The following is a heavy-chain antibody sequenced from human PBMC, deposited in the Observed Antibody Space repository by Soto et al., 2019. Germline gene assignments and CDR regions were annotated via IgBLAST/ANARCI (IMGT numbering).Heavy chain of an antibody. CDR3: ARSVSLNWSSGGLGFDP. Sequence: SETLSLTCTVSGDSISSDNNYWNWIRQPPGKGLEWIGNIYYSGSPHYNPSLKSRVTISVDTSKNQFFLKVTSVTAADTALYYCARSVSLNWSSGGLGFDPWGLGPLVTVSS. V-gene: IGHV4-39*01. CDR1: GDSISSDNNY. CDR2: IYYSGSP. D-gene: IGHD1-20*01. J-gene: IGHJ5*02.